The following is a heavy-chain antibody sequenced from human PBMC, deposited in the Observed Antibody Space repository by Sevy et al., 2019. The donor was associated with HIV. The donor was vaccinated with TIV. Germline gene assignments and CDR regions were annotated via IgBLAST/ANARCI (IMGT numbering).Heavy chain of an antibody. V-gene: IGHV3-30-3*01. J-gene: IGHJ4*02. CDR3: ARDPGSSWPSFDY. CDR1: GFIFGSYA. CDR2: ISYDGSHK. D-gene: IGHD6-13*01. Sequence: GGSRRLSCAASGFIFGSYAMNWVSQAPGKGLEWVAVISYDGSHKYYADSVKGRFTISSDSSKNTLYLQVHSLRTADKAVDYCARDPGSSWPSFDYWGQGTLVTVSS.